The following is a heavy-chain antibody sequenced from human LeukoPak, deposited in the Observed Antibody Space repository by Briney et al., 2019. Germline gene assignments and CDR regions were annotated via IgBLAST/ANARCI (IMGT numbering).Heavy chain of an antibody. D-gene: IGHD2-15*01. V-gene: IGHV3-49*03. CDR3: RRDTRGGGSPAGPL. Sequence: GGSLRLSRTASGFTLADYAMSWFRQAPGKGLEWVGFIKGRAYGGTTQYAASVRGRFSISRDDSKSIGYLQMNSLKTEDTAVYSCRRDTRGGGSPAGPLWGQGILVTVSS. J-gene: IGHJ4*02. CDR1: GFTLADYA. CDR2: IKGRAYGGTT.